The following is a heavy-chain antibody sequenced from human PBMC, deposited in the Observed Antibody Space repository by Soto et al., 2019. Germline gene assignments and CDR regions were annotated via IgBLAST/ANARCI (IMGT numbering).Heavy chain of an antibody. CDR1: GGYISSGGYS. Sequence: SETLSLTCTLSGGYISSGGYSWSWIRNHPGTGLQCIGYIYYSGSTYYKPSLKSRVTISVDTSKNQFSLKLSSVTAADTAVYYCASRGSLRYVDGPPGRYYGIYVWGQETRVPFSS. CDR2: IYYSGST. J-gene: IGHJ6*01. V-gene: IGHV4-31*03. D-gene: IGHD3-9*01. CDR3: ASRGSLRYVDGPPGRYYGIYV.